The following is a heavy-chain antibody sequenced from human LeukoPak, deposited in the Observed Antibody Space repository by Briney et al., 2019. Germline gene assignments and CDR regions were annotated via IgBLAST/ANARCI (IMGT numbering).Heavy chain of an antibody. D-gene: IGHD6-19*01. CDR2: IGTTGDT. J-gene: IGHJ6*02. CDR3: ARSHIALAYGMDV. Sequence: GGSLSHSRTASGLTSSGFGVFWVGQATGKGLEWVSGIGTTGDTYYAGSVKGRFTISRENARNSLYLQMNSLIAGDTAVYYCARSHIALAYGMDVWGRGTTVTVSS. V-gene: IGHV3-13*04. CDR1: GLTSSGFG.